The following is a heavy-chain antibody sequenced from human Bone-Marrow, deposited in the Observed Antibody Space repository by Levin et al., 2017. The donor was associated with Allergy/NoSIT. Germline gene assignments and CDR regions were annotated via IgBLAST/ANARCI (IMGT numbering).Heavy chain of an antibody. CDR3: VRPGGSAYSCDY. J-gene: IGHJ4*02. V-gene: IGHV3-72*01. Sequence: GESLKISCEASGFTFSDHYMDWVRQAPGKGLEWVGRIRKKGNSYSTEYAASVKGRVIISRDDSKSSLYLQMNSLDADDTAVYYCVRPGGSAYSCDYWGQGTLVTVSS. D-gene: IGHD3-10*01. CDR1: GFTFSDHY. CDR2: IRKKGNSYST.